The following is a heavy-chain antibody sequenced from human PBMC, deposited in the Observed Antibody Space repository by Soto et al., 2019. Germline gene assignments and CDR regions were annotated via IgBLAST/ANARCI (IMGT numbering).Heavy chain of an antibody. D-gene: IGHD3-22*01. CDR2: IIPIFGTA. CDR3: ASRIRDYYDSSGYDDAFEI. Sequence: SVKVSCKASGGTFSSYAISWVRQAPGQGLEWMGGIIPIFGTANYAQKFQGRVTITADKSTSTAYMELSSLRSEDTAVYYCASRIRDYYDSSGYDDAFEIWGQGTMVTVSS. J-gene: IGHJ3*02. V-gene: IGHV1-69*06. CDR1: GGTFSSYA.